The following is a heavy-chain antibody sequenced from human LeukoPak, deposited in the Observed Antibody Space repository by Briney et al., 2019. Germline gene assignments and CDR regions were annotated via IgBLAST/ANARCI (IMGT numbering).Heavy chain of an antibody. CDR2: ISSSGSTI. J-gene: IGHJ4*02. CDR1: GFTFGSYE. V-gene: IGHV3-48*03. D-gene: IGHD5-12*01. Sequence: PGGSLRLSCAASGFTFGSYEMNWVRQAPGKGLEWVSYISSSGSTIYYADSVKGRFTISRDNAKNSLYLQMNSLRAEDAAVYYCARGWLRLFDYWGQGTLVTVSS. CDR3: ARGWLRLFDY.